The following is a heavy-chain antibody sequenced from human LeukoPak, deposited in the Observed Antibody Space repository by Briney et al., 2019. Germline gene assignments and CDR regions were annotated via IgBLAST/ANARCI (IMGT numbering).Heavy chain of an antibody. CDR3: ARSYSPTMIVPENWFDP. D-gene: IGHD3-22*01. CDR1: GYTFTSYY. V-gene: IGHV1-46*01. J-gene: IGHJ5*02. Sequence: ASVKVSCKASGYTFTSYYMHWVRQAPGQGLEWMGIINPSGGSTSYAQKFQGRVTMTRDTSTGTVYMELSSLRSEDTAVYYCARSYSPTMIVPENWFDPWGQGTLVTVSS. CDR2: INPSGGST.